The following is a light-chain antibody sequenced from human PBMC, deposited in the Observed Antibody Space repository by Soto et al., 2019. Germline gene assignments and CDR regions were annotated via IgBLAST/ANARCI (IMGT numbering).Light chain of an antibody. CDR2: LGS. V-gene: IGKV2-28*01. CDR1: QSLLESNGYNY. Sequence: DIVMTQSPLSLPVTPGEPASISCKSSQSLLESNGYNYLDWYVQKAGQSPQLLIHLGSTRASGVPDRISGSGSGTDFTLKISRVEAEDVGIYYCMQALQTPITFGQGTRLEIK. J-gene: IGKJ5*01. CDR3: MQALQTPIT.